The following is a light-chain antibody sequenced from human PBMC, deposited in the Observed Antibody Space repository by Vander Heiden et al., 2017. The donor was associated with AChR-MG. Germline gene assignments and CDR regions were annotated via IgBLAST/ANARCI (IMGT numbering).Light chain of an antibody. V-gene: IGLV3-1*01. CDR3: QAWDSSTVV. CDR2: QDS. J-gene: IGLJ2*01. Sequence: SYELTQPPSVSVSPGQTASITGAGDKLGDKYACWYQQKAGQSPVLVIYQDSKRPSGIPERFSGSNSGNTATLTISGTQALDEADYYCQAWDSSTVVFGGGTKLTVL. CDR1: KLGDKY.